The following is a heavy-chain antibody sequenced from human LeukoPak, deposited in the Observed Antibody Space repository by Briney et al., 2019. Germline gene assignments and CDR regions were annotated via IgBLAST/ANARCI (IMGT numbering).Heavy chain of an antibody. CDR1: GGSISSYY. J-gene: IGHJ4*02. CDR2: IYYSGST. D-gene: IGHD3-10*01. V-gene: IGHV4-59*01. Sequence: SSETLSLTCTVSGGSISSYYWSWIRQPPGKGLEWIGYIYYSGSTNYNPSLKSRVTISVDTSKNQFSLKLSSGTAADTAVYYCARLYYYGSGSYPFFDYWGQGTLVTVSS. CDR3: ARLYYYGSGSYPFFDY.